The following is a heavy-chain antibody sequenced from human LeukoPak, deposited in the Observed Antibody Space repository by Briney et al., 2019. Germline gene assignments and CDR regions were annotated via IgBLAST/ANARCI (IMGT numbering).Heavy chain of an antibody. CDR3: ARDWRYCSGGSCFLYYGMDV. Sequence: PGRSLRLSCAASGFTFSSYGFHWVRQAPGKGLEWVALIWYDGSNKYYADSVKGRFTVSKDNSKNTLCLQMNSLRAEDTAVYYCARDWRYCSGGSCFLYYGMDVWGQGPTVTVSS. J-gene: IGHJ6*02. V-gene: IGHV3-33*01. CDR1: GFTFSSYG. CDR2: IWYDGSNK. D-gene: IGHD2-15*01.